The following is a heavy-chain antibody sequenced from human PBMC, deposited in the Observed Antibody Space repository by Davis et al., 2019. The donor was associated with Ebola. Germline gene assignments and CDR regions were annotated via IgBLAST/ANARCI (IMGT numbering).Heavy chain of an antibody. J-gene: IGHJ6*04. CDR3: AGGYQLLYGDV. D-gene: IGHD2-2*02. V-gene: IGHV4-31*03. Sequence: SETLSLTCTVSGDSISSSPSFWSWVRQHPGKGLEWIGYIYYSGSTYYNPSLKSRVTISVDTSKNQFSLKLSSVTAADTAVYYCAGGYQLLYGDVWGKGTTVTVSS. CDR2: IYYSGST. CDR1: GDSISSSPSF.